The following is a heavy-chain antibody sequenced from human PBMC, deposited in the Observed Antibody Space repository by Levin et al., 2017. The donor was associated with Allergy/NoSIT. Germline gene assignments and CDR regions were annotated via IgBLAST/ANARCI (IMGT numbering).Heavy chain of an antibody. CDR2: ISTDSAYI. D-gene: IGHD3-22*01. CDR3: ARDLTFYYDTSGYYPFDY. CDR1: GFTFSTCS. J-gene: IGHJ4*02. V-gene: IGHV3-21*06. Sequence: LSLTCAASGFTFSTCSMNWVRQAPGKGLEWVSSISTDSAYIFYADSVEGRFTISRDNAKNTLYLQINSLRAEDTAVYFCARDLTFYYDTSGYYPFDYWGPGTLVTVSS.